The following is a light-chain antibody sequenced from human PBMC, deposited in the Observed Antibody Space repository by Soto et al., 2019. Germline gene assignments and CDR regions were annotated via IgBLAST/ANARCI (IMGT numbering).Light chain of an antibody. V-gene: IGKV3-15*01. J-gene: IGKJ1*01. Sequence: ELVLTKYPGTRSLSPGERATLSCRASQSVSTNLAWYQQKPGQAPRVLIYGASTRATNIPARFSGSGSGTDFTLTISSLQSEDIALYYCLHYIIWPTFGQGTNVDI. CDR1: QSVSTN. CDR3: LHYIIWPT. CDR2: GAS.